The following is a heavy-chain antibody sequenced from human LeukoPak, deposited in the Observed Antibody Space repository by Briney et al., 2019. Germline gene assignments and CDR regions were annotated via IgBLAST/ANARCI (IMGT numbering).Heavy chain of an antibody. CDR1: GGSIRSRSYY. D-gene: IGHD1-14*01. Sequence: SETLSLTCTVSGGSIRSRSYYWGWVRQPPGKGLEWIGSIYYTGRTYHSPSLSNRVTISADAAKNQFSLKLSSVTAADTAVYYCAIDNGNHRIVYWGQGTLVTVSS. V-gene: IGHV4-39*01. J-gene: IGHJ4*02. CDR2: IYYTGRT. CDR3: AIDNGNHRIVY.